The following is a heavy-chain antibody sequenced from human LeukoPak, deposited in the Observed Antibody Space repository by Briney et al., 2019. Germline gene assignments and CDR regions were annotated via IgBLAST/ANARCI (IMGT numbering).Heavy chain of an antibody. CDR1: GFTFSGYD. CDR2: IRSDGSDK. Sequence: PGRSLRLSCAASGFTFSGYDMHWVRQAPGKGLEWVALIRSDGSDKYYADSVKGRFTISRDNSKYTLFLQMNSLRAEDTAVYYCAKDIAAAGGPCAYWGRGTLVTVSS. J-gene: IGHJ4*02. V-gene: IGHV3-33*06. CDR3: AKDIAAAGGPCAY. D-gene: IGHD6-13*01.